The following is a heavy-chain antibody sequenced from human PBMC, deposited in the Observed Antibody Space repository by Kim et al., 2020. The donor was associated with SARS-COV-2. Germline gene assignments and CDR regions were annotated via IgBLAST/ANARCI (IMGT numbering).Heavy chain of an antibody. V-gene: IGHV4-59*01. CDR3: ARVGLGSMVLGVIIQAMDV. CDR1: GGSISSYY. CDR2: IYYSGST. D-gene: IGHD3-10*01. J-gene: IGHJ6*02. Sequence: SETLSLTCTVSGGSISSYYWSWIRQPPGKGLEWIGYIYYSGSTNYNPSLKSRVTISVDTSKNQFSLKLSSVTAADTAVYYCARVGLGSMVLGVIIQAMDVWGQGTTVTVSS.